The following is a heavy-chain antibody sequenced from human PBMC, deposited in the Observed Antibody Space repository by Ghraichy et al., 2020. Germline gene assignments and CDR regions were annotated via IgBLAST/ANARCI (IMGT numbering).Heavy chain of an antibody. J-gene: IGHJ4*02. D-gene: IGHD6-6*01. CDR2: ISYNGGA. CDR1: GDSLSSNF. CDR3: ARGVAARPPPVDY. Sequence: SETLSLTCSVSGDSLSSNFWSWIRQSPVQGLEWVGYISYNGGATYSPSLKSRVAISLDASKSQFSLKVTSVTAADTAGYYCARGVAARPPPVDYWGRGTLVTVSS. V-gene: IGHV4-59*01.